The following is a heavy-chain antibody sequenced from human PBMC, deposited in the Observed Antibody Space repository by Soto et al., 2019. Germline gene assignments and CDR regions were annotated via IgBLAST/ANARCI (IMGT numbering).Heavy chain of an antibody. D-gene: IGHD4-4*01. CDR3: AADPMDDYNAFNY. CDR1: GASISSSNW. J-gene: IGHJ4*02. Sequence: QVQLQESGPGLVKPSGTLSLTCAVSGASISSSNWWSWVRQPPGKGLEWIGEIDRSGTTHYNPSPKSRVTISVDKSNSQFSLNLNSVTAADTAIYYCAADPMDDYNAFNYWGQGTLVTVSS. V-gene: IGHV4-4*02. CDR2: IDRSGTT.